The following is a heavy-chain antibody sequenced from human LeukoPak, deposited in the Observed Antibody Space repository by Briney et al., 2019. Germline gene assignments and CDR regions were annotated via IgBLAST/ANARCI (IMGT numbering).Heavy chain of an antibody. V-gene: IGHV3-48*01. J-gene: IGHJ4*02. CDR1: GFTFSTYN. CDR2: IHGDSTNI. Sequence: GGSLRLSCAASGFTFSTYNMNWVRQAPGKGLEWVSCIHGDSTNIYYADSVKGRFTISRDNAKNSLYLQMNSLRAEDTAVYYCARDRGGMGCPIFASWRQGTLVTVSS. D-gene: IGHD3-10*01. CDR3: ARDRGGMGCPIFAS.